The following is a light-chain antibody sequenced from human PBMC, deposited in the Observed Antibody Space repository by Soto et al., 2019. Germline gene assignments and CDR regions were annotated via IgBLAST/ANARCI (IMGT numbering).Light chain of an antibody. V-gene: IGLV2-14*01. CDR2: DVS. J-gene: IGLJ2*01. CDR3: SSYTRSSTLV. Sequence: QSALTQPASVSGSPGQSITISCTGTSSDVGGYNYVSWHQQHPGKVPKLMIYDVSNRPSGVSNRFPGSKSGNTASLTISGLQAEDEADYYCSSYTRSSTLVFGGGTKLTVL. CDR1: SSDVGGYNY.